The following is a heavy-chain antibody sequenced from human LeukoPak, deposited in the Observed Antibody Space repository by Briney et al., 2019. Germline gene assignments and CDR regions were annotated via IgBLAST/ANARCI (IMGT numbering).Heavy chain of an antibody. J-gene: IGHJ6*02. D-gene: IGHD2-21*01. V-gene: IGHV4-34*01. CDR3: ARHKGDGYHYYGMDV. CDR2: INHSGST. Sequence: SETLSLTCAVYGGSFSGYYWSWIRQPPGKGLEWIGEINHSGSTNYNPSLKSRVTISVDTSKNQISLKLSSVTVADTAVYYCARHKGDGYHYYGMDVWGQGTTVTVPS. CDR1: GGSFSGYY.